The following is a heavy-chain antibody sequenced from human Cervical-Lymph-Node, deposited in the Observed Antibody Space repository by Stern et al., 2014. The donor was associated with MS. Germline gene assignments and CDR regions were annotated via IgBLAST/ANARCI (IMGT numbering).Heavy chain of an antibody. CDR2: IYADGRT. V-gene: IGHV3-66*01. CDR3: ARVQNFYDSSGFDP. J-gene: IGHJ4*02. Sequence: EVQLVESGADLVQPGGSLRLSCAASGFTVSTFDMSWVRQAPGQGLAWISVIYADGRTYYADSVKSRFTISRDNSKNTLYLQMSSLRAEDTSTYYCARVQNFYDSSGFDPWGPGTLVTVSS. D-gene: IGHD3-22*01. CDR1: GFTVSTFD.